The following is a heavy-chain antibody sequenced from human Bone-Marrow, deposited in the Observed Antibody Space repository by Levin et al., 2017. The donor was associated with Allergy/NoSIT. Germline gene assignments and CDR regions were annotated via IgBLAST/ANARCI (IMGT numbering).Heavy chain of an antibody. J-gene: IGHJ4*02. Sequence: SQTLSLTCAVSGGSFRTSYWTWIRQPPGKGLEWIAEINYSGSTNYNSSLKSRVTISVDASKNQFSLRLTSVTAADTAVYYCARGRRVGGIIDYWGQGTLVTVSS. D-gene: IGHD3-10*01. V-gene: IGHV4-34*01. CDR1: GGSFRTSY. CDR3: ARGRRVGGIIDY. CDR2: INYSGST.